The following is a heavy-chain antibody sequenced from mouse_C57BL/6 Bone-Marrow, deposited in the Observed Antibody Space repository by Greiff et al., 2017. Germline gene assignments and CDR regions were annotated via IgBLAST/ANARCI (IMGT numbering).Heavy chain of an antibody. D-gene: IGHD2-4*01. CDR1: GYTFTDYY. V-gene: IGHV1-76*01. J-gene: IGHJ3*01. CDR2: IYPGSGNT. CDR3: ARSPYDYDWFAY. Sequence: VKVVESGAELVRPGASVKLSCKASGYTFTDYYINWVKQRPGQGLEWIARIYPGSGNTYYNEKFKGKATLTAEKSSSTAYMQLSSLTSEDSAVYFCARSPYDYDWFAYWGQGTLVTVSA.